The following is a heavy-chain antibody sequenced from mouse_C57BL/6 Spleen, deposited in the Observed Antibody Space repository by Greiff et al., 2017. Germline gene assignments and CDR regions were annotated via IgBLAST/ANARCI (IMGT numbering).Heavy chain of an antibody. Sequence: EVQLVESGGGLVQPGGSMKLSCVASGFTFSNYWMNWVRQSPEKGLEWVAQIRLKSDNYATHYAESVKGRFTISRDDSKSSVYLQMNNLRAEDTGIYYCTEGYGSTRFAYWGQGTLVTVSA. D-gene: IGHD1-1*01. J-gene: IGHJ3*01. V-gene: IGHV6-3*01. CDR3: TEGYGSTRFAY. CDR2: IRLKSDNYAT. CDR1: GFTFSNYW.